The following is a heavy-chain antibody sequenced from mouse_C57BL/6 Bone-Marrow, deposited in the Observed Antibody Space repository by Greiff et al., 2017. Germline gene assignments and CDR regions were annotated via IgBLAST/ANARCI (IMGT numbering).Heavy chain of an antibody. V-gene: IGHV2-2*01. CDR3: ATYDGHTTYAMDY. CDR1: GFSLTSYG. D-gene: IGHD2-3*01. Sequence: VQLVESGPGLVQPSQSLSITCTVSGFSLTSYGVHWVRQSPGKGLEWLGVIWSGGSTDYNAAFISRLSISKDNSKSQVFFKMNSLQADDTAIYYCATYDGHTTYAMDYWGQGTSVTVSS. CDR2: IWSGGST. J-gene: IGHJ4*01.